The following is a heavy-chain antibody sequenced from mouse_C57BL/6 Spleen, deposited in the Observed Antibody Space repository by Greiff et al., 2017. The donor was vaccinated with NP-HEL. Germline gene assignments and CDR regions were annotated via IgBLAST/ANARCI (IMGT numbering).Heavy chain of an antibody. V-gene: IGHV1-82*01. CDR3: ASPYGTPFAY. Sequence: QVQLQQSGPELVKPGASVKISCKASGYAFSSSWMNWVKQRPGKGLEWIGRIYPGDGDTNYNGKFKGKATLTADKSSSTAYMQLSSLTSEDSAVYFCASPYGTPFAYWGQGTLVTVSA. CDR2: IYPGDGDT. CDR1: GYAFSSSW. D-gene: IGHD2-1*01. J-gene: IGHJ3*01.